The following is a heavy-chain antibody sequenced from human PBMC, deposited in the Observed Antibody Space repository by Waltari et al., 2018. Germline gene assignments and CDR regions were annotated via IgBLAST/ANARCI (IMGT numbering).Heavy chain of an antibody. CDR2: ISGDSRFI. D-gene: IGHD3-16*01. V-gene: IGHV3-21*01. J-gene: IGHJ4*02. Sequence: EVQLVESGGGLVKPGGSLRLSCEASGFTFSGYSMNCVRQAPGKGLEWVSSISGDSRFIYYADSVNGRFTISSDDAKNSLYLQMNSLRVEDTAVYYCARDRRGYFDYWGPGTLVSVSS. CDR3: ARDRRGYFDY. CDR1: GFTFSGYS.